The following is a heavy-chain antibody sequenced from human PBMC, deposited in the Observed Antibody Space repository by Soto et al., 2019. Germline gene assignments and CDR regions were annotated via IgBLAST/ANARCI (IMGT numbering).Heavy chain of an antibody. J-gene: IGHJ4*02. CDR1: GFSLSTSGVG. CDR2: IYWDDDK. V-gene: IGHV2-5*02. CDR3: ARGVIELDIVVVVAVHFDY. Sequence: GSGPTLVNPTQTLTLTCTFSGFSLSTSGVGVGWIRQPPGKALEWLALIYWDDDKRYSPSLKSRLTITKDTSKNQVVLTMTNMDPVDTATYYCARGVIELDIVVVVAVHFDYWGQGTLVTVS. D-gene: IGHD2-15*01.